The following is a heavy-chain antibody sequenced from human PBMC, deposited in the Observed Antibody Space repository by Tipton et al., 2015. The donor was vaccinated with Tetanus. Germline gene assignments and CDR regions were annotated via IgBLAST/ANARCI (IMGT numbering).Heavy chain of an antibody. CDR2: INPDSGGT. V-gene: IGHV1-2*02. Sequence: QLVQSGPEVRKPGASVKVSCKAAGYTFTGNYLQWVRQAPGQGLEWMGWINPDSGGTNSAQKFQGRVTMTRDTSISTAYMELSRLRSDDTAVYYCVRGPPPESDWNYLIDFWGQGTLVTVSS. CDR3: VRGPPPESDWNYLIDF. CDR1: GYTFTGNY. J-gene: IGHJ4*02. D-gene: IGHD1-7*01.